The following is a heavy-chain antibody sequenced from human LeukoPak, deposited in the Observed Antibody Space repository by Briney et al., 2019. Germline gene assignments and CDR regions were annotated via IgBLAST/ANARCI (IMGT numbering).Heavy chain of an antibody. V-gene: IGHV3-72*01. CDR1: GFTFSDHY. CDR3: ARLYGSGTFYNEDY. J-gene: IGHJ4*02. CDR2: ARNKANSYIT. D-gene: IGHD3-10*01. Sequence: GGSLRLSCAASGFTFSDHYMDWVRLAPGKGLEWVGRARNKANSYITDYAASVKGRFTISRDDSKNSLYLQMSSLRTEDTAVYYCARLYGSGTFYNEDYWGQGTLVTVSS.